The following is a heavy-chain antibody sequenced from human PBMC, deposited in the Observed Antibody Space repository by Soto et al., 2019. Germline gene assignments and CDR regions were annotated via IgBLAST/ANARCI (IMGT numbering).Heavy chain of an antibody. J-gene: IGHJ6*02. Sequence: ASVKVSGKASGYTFTSYDINWVRQATGQGLEWMGWMNPNSGNTGYAQKFQGRVTMTRSTSISTAYMELSSLGSEDTAVYYCARIPTCRDGMDVWGQGTTVTVSS. CDR2: MNPNSGNT. D-gene: IGHD2-21*01. CDR3: ARIPTCRDGMDV. CDR1: GYTFTSYD. V-gene: IGHV1-8*01.